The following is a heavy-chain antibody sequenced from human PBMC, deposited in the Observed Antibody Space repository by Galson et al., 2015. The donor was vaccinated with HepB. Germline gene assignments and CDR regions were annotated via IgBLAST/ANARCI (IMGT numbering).Heavy chain of an antibody. CDR2: IKPDGSQT. V-gene: IGHV3-7*03. Sequence: SLRLSCAVSGFTFSKSWMTWVRQAPGKGLEWVATIKPDGSQTYHVDSAEGRFMVSRDNAKDSLSLHMNSLRAEDTAVYFCARGDHQYDSRGRYYYSGLDVWGRGTTVAVSS. D-gene: IGHD3-22*01. J-gene: IGHJ6*02. CDR3: ARGDHQYDSRGRYYYSGLDV. CDR1: GFTFSKSW.